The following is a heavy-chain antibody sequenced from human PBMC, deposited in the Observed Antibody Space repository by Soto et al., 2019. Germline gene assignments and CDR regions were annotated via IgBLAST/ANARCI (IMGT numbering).Heavy chain of an antibody. J-gene: IGHJ4*02. D-gene: IGHD4-17*01. V-gene: IGHV1-8*01. CDR2: MNPNSGNT. Sequence: QVQLVQSGAEVKKPGASVKVSCKASGYTFTGYHINWVRQATGQGLEWMGWMNPNSGNTGYAQKFQGRVTMTRNTSIRTAYMEVSSLLSADTAAYYCPRSTNDYGQSHWGQGILVTVSS. CDR1: GYTFTGYH. CDR3: PRSTNDYGQSH.